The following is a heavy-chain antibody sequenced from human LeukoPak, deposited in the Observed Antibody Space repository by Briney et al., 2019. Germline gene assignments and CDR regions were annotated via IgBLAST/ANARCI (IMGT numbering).Heavy chain of an antibody. V-gene: IGHV3-23*01. CDR2: ITGSGDST. D-gene: IGHD6-19*01. CDR1: GLTFSNSA. CDR3: AKDPYLYSSGWTFFDY. J-gene: IGHJ4*02. Sequence: GGSLRLSCAGSGLTFSNSAMSWVRQAPGKGLQWVSAITGSGDSTHYADSVKGRFTISRDNSKNTLYLQMNSLRAEDTAVYYCAKDPYLYSSGWTFFDYWGQGTLVTVSS.